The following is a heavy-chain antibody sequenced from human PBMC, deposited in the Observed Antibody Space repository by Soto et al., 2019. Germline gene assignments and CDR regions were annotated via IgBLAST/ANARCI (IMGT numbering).Heavy chain of an antibody. CDR2: INPCNGKT. D-gene: IGHD3-10*01. J-gene: IGHJ5*02. CDR3: ARDRYSNTDASGNYWVSNYFDP. Sequence: QVHLVQSGAAVKKPGASVTLSCKASGYTFTSYAIPCVRQAPGQRLDRMGWINPCNGKTRYSQNFPGRVTITTETSADIAYLELSRLSSEDTAVDQCARDRYSNTDASGNYWVSNYFDPWGQGTLVTV. V-gene: IGHV1-3*01. CDR1: GYTFTSYA.